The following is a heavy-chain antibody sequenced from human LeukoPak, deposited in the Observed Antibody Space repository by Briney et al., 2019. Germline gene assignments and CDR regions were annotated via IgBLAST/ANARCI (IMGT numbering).Heavy chain of an antibody. Sequence: SETLSLTCTVSGGSISSGDYYWSWIRQPPGKGLEWIGYIYYSGSTYYNPSLKSRVTISVDTSKNQFSLKLSSVTAADTAVEYRAKFKSLLHAFYIWGQGTKVTVPS. CDR3: AKFKSLLHAFYI. CDR1: GGSISSGDYY. CDR2: IYYSGST. V-gene: IGHV4-30-4*08. J-gene: IGHJ3*02. D-gene: IGHD1-26*01.